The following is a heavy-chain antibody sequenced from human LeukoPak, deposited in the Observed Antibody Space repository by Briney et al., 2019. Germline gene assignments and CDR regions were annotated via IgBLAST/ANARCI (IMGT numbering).Heavy chain of an antibody. D-gene: IGHD6-6*01. Sequence: GGSLRLSCAASGFTFSGYAMSWVRQAQGTGLEWFWPITGGGDDTSYADSVEGRFTISRDNSKNTLYLQMNSLRAEDTAVYYCAKGSRVSRPYYFDYWGQGTLVTVSS. J-gene: IGHJ4*02. CDR1: GFTFSGYA. V-gene: IGHV3-23*01. CDR3: AKGSRVSRPYYFDY. CDR2: ITGGGDDT.